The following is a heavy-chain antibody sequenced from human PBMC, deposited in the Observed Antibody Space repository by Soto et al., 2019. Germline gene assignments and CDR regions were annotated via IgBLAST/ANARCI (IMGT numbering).Heavy chain of an antibody. Sequence: TSETLSLTCTVSGGSISSYYWSWIRQPPGKGLEWIGYIYYSGSTNYNPSLKSRVTISVDTSKNQFSLKLSSVTAADTAVYYCARESCSGGSCYGDFDYWGQGTLVTVSS. J-gene: IGHJ4*02. D-gene: IGHD2-15*01. CDR3: ARESCSGGSCYGDFDY. CDR2: IYYSGST. V-gene: IGHV4-59*01. CDR1: GGSISSYY.